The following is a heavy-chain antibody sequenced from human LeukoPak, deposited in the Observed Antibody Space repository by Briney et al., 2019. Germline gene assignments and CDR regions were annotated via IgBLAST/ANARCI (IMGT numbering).Heavy chain of an antibody. CDR3: ARAPFTTSFQGMDA. Sequence: PSETLSLTCTVSGGSISSYYWTWIRQPAGKGLEWIGRIYTTGTTNYNPSLKSRVTMSLDTSKNQLSLKLSSVTAADTAVYYCARAPFTTSFQGMDAWGQGTTVTVSS. J-gene: IGHJ6*02. V-gene: IGHV4-4*07. CDR1: GGSISSYY. CDR2: IYTTGTT. D-gene: IGHD2-2*01.